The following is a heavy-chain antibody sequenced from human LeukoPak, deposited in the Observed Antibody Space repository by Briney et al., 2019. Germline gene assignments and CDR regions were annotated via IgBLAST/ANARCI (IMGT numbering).Heavy chain of an antibody. Sequence: SETLSLACTVSGGSITSYYWSWIRQPPGKGLEWIGYIYYSGSTSYNPSLKSRVTISVDTSKNQFSLKLSSVTAADTAVYYCARPYDSSAYLFDYWGQGTLVTVSS. CDR3: ARPYDSSAYLFDY. V-gene: IGHV4-59*08. J-gene: IGHJ4*02. CDR1: GGSITSYY. CDR2: IYYSGST. D-gene: IGHD3-22*01.